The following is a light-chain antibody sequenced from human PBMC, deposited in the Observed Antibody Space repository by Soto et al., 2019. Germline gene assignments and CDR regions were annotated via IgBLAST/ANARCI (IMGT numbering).Light chain of an antibody. Sequence: DIQMTQSPSSLSASVGDTVTITCRASQDIRNDLGWYQQKPGKAPKLLIYAASSLQSGVPSRFSGSGSGTDFTLTISSLQPEDFATYYCQQSYSTLWTFGQGTKVDIK. V-gene: IGKV1-39*01. CDR1: QDIRND. CDR3: QQSYSTLWT. J-gene: IGKJ1*01. CDR2: AAS.